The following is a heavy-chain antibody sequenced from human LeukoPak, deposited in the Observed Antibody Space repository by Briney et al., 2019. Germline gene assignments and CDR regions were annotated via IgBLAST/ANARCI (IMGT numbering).Heavy chain of an antibody. CDR1: GFTFSTYW. CDR3: ANLWGDNDY. Sequence: GGSLRLSCSASGFTFSTYWMSWVRQAPGKGLEWVSAISGSGGSTYYADSVKGRFTISRDNSKNTLYLRMNSLRAEDTAVYYCANLWGDNDYWGQGTLVTVSS. CDR2: ISGSGGST. J-gene: IGHJ4*02. V-gene: IGHV3-23*01. D-gene: IGHD3-16*01.